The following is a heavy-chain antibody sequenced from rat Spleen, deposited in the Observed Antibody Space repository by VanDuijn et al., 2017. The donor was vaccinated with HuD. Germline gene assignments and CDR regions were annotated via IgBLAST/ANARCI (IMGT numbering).Heavy chain of an antibody. D-gene: IGHD1-9*01. CDR3: VRHGYTRYYFDY. CDR1: GFTFSDYY. CDR2: ISNIGDT. Sequence: EVQLVESDGGLVQPGRSLKLSCAASGFTFSDYYMAWVRQAPGKGLEWVASISNIGDTYYPDSVKGRFSISRDNAKSTLYLQMNSLRSEDTASYYCVRHGYTRYYFDYWGQGVMVTVSS. V-gene: IGHV5-22*01. J-gene: IGHJ2*01.